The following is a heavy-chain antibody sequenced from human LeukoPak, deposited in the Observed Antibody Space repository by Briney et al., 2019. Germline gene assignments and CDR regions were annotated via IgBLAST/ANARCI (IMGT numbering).Heavy chain of an antibody. Sequence: SETLSLTCAVYGGSFSGYYWSWIRQPPGKGLEWIGEINHSGSTNYNPSLKSRVTISVDTSKNQFSLKLSSVTAADTAVYYCARAETGSEGFDFDYWGQGTLVTVSS. V-gene: IGHV4-34*01. D-gene: IGHD1-26*01. CDR3: ARAETGSEGFDFDY. CDR2: INHSGST. J-gene: IGHJ4*02. CDR1: GGSFSGYY.